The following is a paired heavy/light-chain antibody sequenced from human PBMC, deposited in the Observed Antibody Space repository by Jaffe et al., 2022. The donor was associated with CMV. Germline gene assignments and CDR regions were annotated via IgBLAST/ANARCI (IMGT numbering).Light chain of an antibody. V-gene: IGKV1-9*01. Sequence: DIQLTQSPSFLSASVGDRVTITCRASQGISSYLAWYQQKPGKAPNLLIYAASTLQSGVPSRFSGSGSGTEFTLTISSLQPEDFATYYCQQLNSYPLTFGGGTKVEIK. CDR1: QGISSY. CDR2: AAS. J-gene: IGKJ4*01. CDR3: QQLNSYPLT.
Heavy chain of an antibody. Sequence: QVQLQESGPGLVKPSETLSLTCTVSGDSISSYYWSWIRQSPGKGLEWIGFIYYTGNTNYNPSLRSRVTISVDTSKNQFSLKLSSVTAADTAVYYCARGGNRFGLSDYWGQGTLVTVSS. V-gene: IGHV4-59*01. J-gene: IGHJ4*02. CDR3: ARGGNRFGLSDY. D-gene: IGHD3-10*01. CDR2: IYYTGNT. CDR1: GDSISSYY.